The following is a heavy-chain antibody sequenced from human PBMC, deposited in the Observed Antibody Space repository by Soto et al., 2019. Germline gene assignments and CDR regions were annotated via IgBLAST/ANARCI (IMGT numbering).Heavy chain of an antibody. D-gene: IGHD2-15*01. CDR2: IYYSGST. CDR1: GGSISSGGYY. CDR3: ARPYCSGGSCYGYFDL. J-gene: IGHJ2*01. Sequence: QVQLQESGPGLVKPSQTLSLTCTVSGGSISSGGYYWSWIRQHPGKGLEWIGYIYYSGSTYYNPSLKSRVTISVDTSKNQCSLKLSSVTAADTAVYYCARPYCSGGSCYGYFDLWGRGTLVTVSS. V-gene: IGHV4-31*03.